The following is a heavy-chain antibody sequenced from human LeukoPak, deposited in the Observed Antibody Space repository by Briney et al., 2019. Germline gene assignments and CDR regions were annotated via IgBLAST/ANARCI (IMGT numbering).Heavy chain of an antibody. J-gene: IGHJ4*02. Sequence: PGGPLRLSCAASGFTFSSYAMHWVRQAPGMGLEYVSAISSHGGSTYYANSVKGRFTISRDNSRNTLYLQMGSVRAEDMAVYYCARGTEDYYGSGLDYWGQGTLLTVSS. CDR2: ISSHGGST. CDR1: GFTFSSYA. CDR3: ARGTEDYYGSGLDY. D-gene: IGHD3-10*01. V-gene: IGHV3-64*01.